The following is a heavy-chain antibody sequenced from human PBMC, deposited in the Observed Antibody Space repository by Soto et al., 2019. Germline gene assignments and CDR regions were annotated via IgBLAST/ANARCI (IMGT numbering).Heavy chain of an antibody. CDR1: GFTFSSYA. Sequence: GGSLRLSCAASGFTFSSYAMHWVRQAPGKGLVCVSGISSDGSSTNYANSVRGRFTISRDNAKNTLYLQMNSLGADDTAVYYCARVAVTTYYFDTWGHGTLVTVSS. CDR2: ISSDGSST. CDR3: ARVAVTTYYFDT. D-gene: IGHD4-17*01. J-gene: IGHJ4*01. V-gene: IGHV3-74*01.